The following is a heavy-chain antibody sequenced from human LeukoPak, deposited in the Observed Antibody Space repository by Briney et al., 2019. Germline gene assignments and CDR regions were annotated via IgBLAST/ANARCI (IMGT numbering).Heavy chain of an antibody. Sequence: ASVKVSCKASGYTFTRCYMHWVRQAPGQGLEWMGIINPSGGSTSYAQKFQGRVTMTRDTSTSTVYMELSSLRSEDTAVYYCARDQRGSYYYYYYGMDVWGQGTTVTVSS. CDR3: ARDQRGSYYYYYYGMDV. V-gene: IGHV1-46*01. J-gene: IGHJ6*02. D-gene: IGHD1-26*01. CDR2: INPSGGST. CDR1: GYTFTRCY.